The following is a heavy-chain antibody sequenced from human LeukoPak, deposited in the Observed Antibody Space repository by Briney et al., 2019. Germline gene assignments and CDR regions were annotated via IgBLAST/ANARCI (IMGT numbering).Heavy chain of an antibody. CDR2: ISSSGSTI. CDR1: GFTFSSYE. Sequence: GGSLRLSCAASGFTFSSYEMNWVRQAPGKGLEWVSYISSSGSTIYYADSVKGRFTISRDNSKNTLYLQMSSLRAEDTAVYYCAKIGIAAAGTNDYWGQGTLVTVSS. J-gene: IGHJ4*02. CDR3: AKIGIAAAGTNDY. V-gene: IGHV3-48*03. D-gene: IGHD6-13*01.